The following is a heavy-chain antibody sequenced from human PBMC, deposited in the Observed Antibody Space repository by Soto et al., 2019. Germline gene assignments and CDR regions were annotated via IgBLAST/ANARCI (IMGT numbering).Heavy chain of an antibody. J-gene: IGHJ4*02. Sequence: EVQLVESGGDLVQPGGSLRLSCAASGFTFSDYWMHWVRQAPGRGLVWVSRVNSDGKKTSYADSVKGRFTISRDNAKNTRYLQMNSLRAEDTAVYYCARDVQLQSFDYWGQGTLVTFSS. D-gene: IGHD2-15*01. CDR1: GFTFSDYW. CDR2: VNSDGKKT. CDR3: ARDVQLQSFDY. V-gene: IGHV3-74*01.